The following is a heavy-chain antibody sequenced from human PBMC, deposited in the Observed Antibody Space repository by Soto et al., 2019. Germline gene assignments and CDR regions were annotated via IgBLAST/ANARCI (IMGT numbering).Heavy chain of an antibody. CDR3: ARDRPDFWSGRTYGMDV. CDR1: GYTFTSYG. D-gene: IGHD3-3*01. Sequence: GASVKVSFKASGYTFTSYGISWVRQAPGQGLEWMGWISAYNGNTNYAQKLQGRVTMTTDTSTSTAYMELRSLRSDDTAVYYCARDRPDFWSGRTYGMDVWGQGTTVTVSS. CDR2: ISAYNGNT. V-gene: IGHV1-18*01. J-gene: IGHJ6*02.